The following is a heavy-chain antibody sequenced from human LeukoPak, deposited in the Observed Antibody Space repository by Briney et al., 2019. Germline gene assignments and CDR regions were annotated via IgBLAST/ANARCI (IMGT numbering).Heavy chain of an antibody. CDR3: AKGGEGSTYGYFEY. CDR1: GFTFSNYG. Sequence: GGSLRLSCAASGFTFSNYGMHWVRQSPGKGLEWVAVISYDGSIEYYADSVKGRFTISRDNSKNTLSLQMNSLRAEDTAVYYCAKGGEGSTYGYFEYWGQGTLVTVSS. J-gene: IGHJ4*02. D-gene: IGHD5-18*01. V-gene: IGHV3-30*18. CDR2: ISYDGSIE.